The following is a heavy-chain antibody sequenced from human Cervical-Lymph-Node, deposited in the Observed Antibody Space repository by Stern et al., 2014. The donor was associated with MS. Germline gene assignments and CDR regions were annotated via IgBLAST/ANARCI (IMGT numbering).Heavy chain of an antibody. CDR2: IYYTGST. V-gene: IGHV4-31*01. CDR1: GGSISSVGYH. Sequence: QVQLVESGPGLVKPSQTLSLSCTVSGGSISSVGYHWNWIRQHPEKGLEWIGSIYYTGSTYYNPSLKSLAVISVDSSKNQFSLNLTSGTAADAAVYYCARSSITIFRVVTAFDIWGQGTMVSVSS. D-gene: IGHD3-3*01. J-gene: IGHJ3*02. CDR3: ARSSITIFRVVTAFDI.